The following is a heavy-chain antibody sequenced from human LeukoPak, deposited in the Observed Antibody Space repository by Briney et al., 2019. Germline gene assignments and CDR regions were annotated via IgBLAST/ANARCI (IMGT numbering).Heavy chain of an antibody. Sequence: PGGSLRLSCAASGFTFSSYEMNWVRQAPGKGLEWVSCISSSGSTIYYADSVKGRFTISRDNAKNSLYLQMNSLRAEDTAVYYCARVSIVGALNWFDPWGQGTLVTVSS. CDR1: GFTFSSYE. J-gene: IGHJ5*02. CDR3: ARVSIVGALNWFDP. V-gene: IGHV3-48*03. CDR2: ISSSGSTI. D-gene: IGHD1-26*01.